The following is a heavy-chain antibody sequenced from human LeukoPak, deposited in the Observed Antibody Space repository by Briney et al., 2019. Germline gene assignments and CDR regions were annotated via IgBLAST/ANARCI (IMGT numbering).Heavy chain of an antibody. CDR1: GFTFDDYA. CDR2: ISWNSGSI. Sequence: PGGSLRLSRAASGFTFDDYAMHWVRQAPGKGLQWVSGISWNSGSIGYADSVKGRLTISRDNAKNSLYLQMNSLRAEDTALYYCAKGRDFWSGVHYWGQGNLVTVSS. CDR3: AKGRDFWSGVHY. V-gene: IGHV3-9*01. J-gene: IGHJ4*02. D-gene: IGHD3-3*01.